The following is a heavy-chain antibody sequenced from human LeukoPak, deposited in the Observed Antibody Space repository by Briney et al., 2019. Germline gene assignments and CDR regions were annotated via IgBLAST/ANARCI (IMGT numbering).Heavy chain of an antibody. V-gene: IGHV4-59*08. D-gene: IGHD2-15*01. CDR3: ARGPREADPGILGYSYYYYGMDV. J-gene: IGHJ6*02. CDR2: IDYSGST. CDR1: GGSIGSYY. Sequence: SETLSLTCTISGGSIGSYYWTWIRQPPGKGLEWIGYIDYSGSTNYNPSFKSRVTMSVDTSKNQFSLKLSSVTAADTAVYYCARGPREADPGILGYSYYYYGMDVWGQGTTVTVSS.